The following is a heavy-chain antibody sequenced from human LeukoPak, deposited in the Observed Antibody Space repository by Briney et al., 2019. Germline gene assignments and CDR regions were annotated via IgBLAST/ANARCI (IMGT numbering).Heavy chain of an antibody. D-gene: IGHD1-26*01. V-gene: IGHV4-4*02. CDR2: IYHDGSP. CDR1: GGSISSINW. J-gene: IGHJ4*02. Sequence: SGTLSLTCAVSGGSISSINWWSWVRQPPGKGLEWIGEIYHDGSPNYNPSLKSRVTISVDKSKNQFSLKVRSVTAADTAVYYCARVGDTAFDYWGQGTLVTVSS. CDR3: ARVGDTAFDY.